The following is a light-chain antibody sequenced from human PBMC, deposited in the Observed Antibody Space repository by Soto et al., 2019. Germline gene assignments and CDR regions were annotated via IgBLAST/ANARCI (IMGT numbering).Light chain of an antibody. CDR3: CSYAGSSTFEWV. V-gene: IGLV2-23*02. CDR2: EAS. CDR1: SSDVGSYNL. Sequence: QSALTQPASVSGSPGQSITISCTGTSSDVGSYNLVSWYQQHPGKAPKLMIYEASKRPSGVSSRFSGSKSGNTASLTISGLQAEDEADYYCCSYAGSSTFEWVFGGGTKLTVL. J-gene: IGLJ3*02.